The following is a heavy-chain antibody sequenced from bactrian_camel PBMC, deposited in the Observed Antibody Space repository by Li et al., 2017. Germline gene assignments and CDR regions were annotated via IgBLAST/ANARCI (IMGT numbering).Heavy chain of an antibody. CDR2: IYTIWHGGGST. D-gene: IGHD1*01. V-gene: IGHV3S1*01. J-gene: IGHJ7*01. Sequence: VQLVESGGGSVQVGGSLRLSCAASGFTYSSYCMGWFRQAPGKEREWVAAIYTIWHGGGSTYYADSVKGRFTISKDNDKNTLYLQMNNLKPEDTAMYYCAAARFYCSGVYYEMDMNYWGKGTQVTVS. CDR1: GFTYSSYC.